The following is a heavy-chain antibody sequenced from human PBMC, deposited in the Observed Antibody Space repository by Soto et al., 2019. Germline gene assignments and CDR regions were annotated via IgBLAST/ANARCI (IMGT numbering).Heavy chain of an antibody. Sequence: GGSLRLSCAASGFTFSSYAMSWVRRAPGKGLEWVSAISSSGGSTYYADSVKGRFTISRDNSKNTLYLQMNSLRAEDTAVYYCAKNDYDFWSGYPDYWGQGTLVTVSS. CDR1: GFTFSSYA. CDR3: AKNDYDFWSGYPDY. D-gene: IGHD3-3*01. J-gene: IGHJ4*02. V-gene: IGHV3-23*01. CDR2: ISSSGGST.